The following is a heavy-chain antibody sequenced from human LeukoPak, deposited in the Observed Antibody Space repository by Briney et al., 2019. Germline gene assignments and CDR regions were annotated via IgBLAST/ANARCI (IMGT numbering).Heavy chain of an antibody. D-gene: IGHD6-19*01. CDR2: VRDDGSKN. V-gene: IGHV3-30*02. CDR3: AKGASRIAMTGLVPYYYMDV. J-gene: IGHJ6*03. CDR1: GFIFSSYG. Sequence: GGSLRLSCAASGFIFSSYGMHWVRQAPGKGLEWVSFVRDDGSKNYYTDSVKGRFTISRDNSKNTLYLQMKSVRAEDTAVYYCAKGASRIAMTGLVPYYYMDVWGKGTTVTISS.